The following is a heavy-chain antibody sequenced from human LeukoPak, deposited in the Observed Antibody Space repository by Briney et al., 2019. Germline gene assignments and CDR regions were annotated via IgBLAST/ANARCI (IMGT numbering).Heavy chain of an antibody. J-gene: IGHJ4*02. CDR2: IGPTGAST. V-gene: IGHV3-23*01. Sequence: PGGSLRLSCAAYAFTFSSYAMSWVRQAPGPGLEWVSAIGPTGASTYYTDAVKGRFTISRDNSKNTLYLQMNSLRAEDTAVYYCAKKGGNSGFFDSWGQGTLVTVSS. D-gene: IGHD4-23*01. CDR3: AKKGGNSGFFDS. CDR1: AFTFSSYA.